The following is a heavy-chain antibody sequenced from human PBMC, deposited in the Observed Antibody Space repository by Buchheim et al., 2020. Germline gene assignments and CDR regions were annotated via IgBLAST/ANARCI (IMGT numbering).Heavy chain of an antibody. Sequence: QVQLQESGPGLVKPSQTLSLTCTVSGGSISSPTHYLTWIRQLPGKGLEWMGYIYYSGTTYYSPSLKSRVTMSVHTYKNHFSRRLDSVTAADTAVYYCARDYSGTWDWGQGTL. CDR1: GGSISSPTHY. CDR3: ARDYSGTWD. V-gene: IGHV4-31*03. CDR2: IYYSGTT. D-gene: IGHD6-13*01. J-gene: IGHJ4*02.